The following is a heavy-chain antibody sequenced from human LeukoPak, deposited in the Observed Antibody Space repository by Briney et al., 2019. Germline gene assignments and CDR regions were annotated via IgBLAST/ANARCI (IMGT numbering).Heavy chain of an antibody. CDR2: IKQDGSEK. J-gene: IGHJ4*02. Sequence: GGSLRLSCAASGFTFSSYWMSWVRQAPGKGLEWVAHIKQDGSEKYYVDSVKGRFTISRDNAKNSLYLQMNSLRAEDTAVYYCAKDNDNYYDSSGYYRDWGQGTLVTVSS. CDR1: GFTFSSYW. D-gene: IGHD3-22*01. V-gene: IGHV3-7*01. CDR3: AKDNDNYYDSSGYYRD.